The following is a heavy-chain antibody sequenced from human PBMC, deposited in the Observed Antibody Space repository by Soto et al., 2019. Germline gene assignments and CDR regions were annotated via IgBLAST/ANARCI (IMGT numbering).Heavy chain of an antibody. CDR1: GDSLRRGFHH. V-gene: IGHV4-31*03. J-gene: IGHJ4*02. CDR2: IDTNGDT. D-gene: IGHD2-8*01. CDR3: ARGTVYYCPNDKCGFFFDH. Sequence: QVPLQESGSGLLKPSQTLSLDCSVSGDSLRRGFHHWGWIRQTPGKGLQLIGYIDTNGDTHYDPSLRNRLNMSIVTTESPFSLKVTSVTAADTAVYYCARGTVYYCPNDKCGFFFDHWGQGALVTVTS.